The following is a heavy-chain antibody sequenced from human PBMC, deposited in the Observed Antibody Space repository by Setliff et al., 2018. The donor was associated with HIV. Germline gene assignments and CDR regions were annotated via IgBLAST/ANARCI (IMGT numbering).Heavy chain of an antibody. CDR3: AREVDYYDSSRYLLLYYFDS. J-gene: IGHJ4*02. CDR1: GYSISSGYY. V-gene: IGHV4-61*03. Sequence: PSETLSLTCTVSGYSISSGYYWGWIRQPPGKGLEWIGYIYSSGSTNYNPSLKSRVTISVDRSQNHFSLKLSSVTAADTAVYYCAREVDYYDSSRYLLLYYFDSWGQGTLVTVSS. CDR2: IYSSGST. D-gene: IGHD3-22*01.